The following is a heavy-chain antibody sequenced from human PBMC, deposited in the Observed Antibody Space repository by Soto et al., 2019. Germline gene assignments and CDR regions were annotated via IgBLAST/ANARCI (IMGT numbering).Heavy chain of an antibody. V-gene: IGHV3-9*01. D-gene: IGHD3-16*02. CDR2: ISLNSGSI. CDR1: GFTFDDYA. Sequence: GGSLRLSCAASGFTFDDYAMHWVRQAPGKGLEWVSGISLNSGSISYADSVKGRFTISRDNAMNSLYLQMNRLRAEDTALYYCAKGATCGRVIHHPVYWGQGTLVTVSS. J-gene: IGHJ4*02. CDR3: AKGATCGRVIHHPVY.